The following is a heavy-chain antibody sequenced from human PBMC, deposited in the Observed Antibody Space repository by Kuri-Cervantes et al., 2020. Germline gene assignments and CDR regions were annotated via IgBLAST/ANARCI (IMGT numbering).Heavy chain of an antibody. J-gene: IGHJ4*02. D-gene: IGHD4-17*01. V-gene: IGHV4-30-4*08. CDR3: ARGLMGDYPFDY. Sequence: LRLSCTVSGGSISSGGYYWSWIRQHPGKGLEWIGYIYYSGSTYYNPSLKSRVTISVDTSKNQFSLKLSSVTAADTAVYYCARGLMGDYPFDYWGQGTLVTVSS. CDR1: GGSISSGGYY. CDR2: IYYSGST.